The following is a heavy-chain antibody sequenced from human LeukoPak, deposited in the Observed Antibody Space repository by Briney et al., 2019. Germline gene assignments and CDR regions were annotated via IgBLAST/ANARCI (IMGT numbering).Heavy chain of an antibody. Sequence: GGSLRLSCAASGFPLSSYAMSWVRQAPGKGPEWVSGISAGGGTTYYADSVKGRFSISRDNSNNMLYLQMSSLRAEDTAVYYCAKDRDGGSNTRAKGFDFWGQGTQVTVSS. CDR1: GFPLSSYA. CDR3: AKDRDGGSNTRAKGFDF. J-gene: IGHJ4*02. V-gene: IGHV3-23*01. CDR2: ISAGGGTT. D-gene: IGHD3-16*01.